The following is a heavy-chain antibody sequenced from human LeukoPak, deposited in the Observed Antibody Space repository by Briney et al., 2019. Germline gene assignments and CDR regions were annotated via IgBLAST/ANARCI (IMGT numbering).Heavy chain of an antibody. J-gene: IGHJ3*02. CDR2: ISAYNGNT. CDR1: GYTFTSYG. D-gene: IGHD6-13*01. Sequence: ASVEVSCKASGYTFTSYGISWVRQAPGQGLEWMGWISAYNGNTNYAQKLQGRVTMTTDTSTSTAYMGLRGLRSDDTAVYYCARDHTAGYSNLPDAFDIWGQGTMVTVSS. V-gene: IGHV1-18*01. CDR3: ARDHTAGYSNLPDAFDI.